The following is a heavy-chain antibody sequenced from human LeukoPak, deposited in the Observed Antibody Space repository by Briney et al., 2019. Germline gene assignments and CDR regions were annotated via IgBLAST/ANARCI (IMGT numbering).Heavy chain of an antibody. V-gene: IGHV4-4*07. CDR3: ARDRVRSGYDLFDY. D-gene: IGHD5-12*01. CDR1: GDSISSYY. Sequence: SETLSLTCTVSGDSISSYYWSWIRQPAGKGLEWIGRIYTSGIINYNPSLKSRLTMSIDTAKNQFSLKLSSVTAADTAVYYCARDRVRSGYDLFDYWDQGTLVTVSS. J-gene: IGHJ4*02. CDR2: IYTSGII.